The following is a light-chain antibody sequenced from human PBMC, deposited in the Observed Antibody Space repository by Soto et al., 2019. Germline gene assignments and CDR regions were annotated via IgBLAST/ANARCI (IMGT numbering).Light chain of an antibody. CDR1: QDISNY. Sequence: DIQMTQSPSSLSASVGDRVTINCQASQDISNYLNWYQQKPGKAPKLLIYDASNLETGVPSRFSGSGSGTDFTFTTCSLQPEDIATYYCQQYDNLPPFTFGPGTKVDIK. CDR3: QQYDNLPPFT. V-gene: IGKV1-33*01. J-gene: IGKJ3*01. CDR2: DAS.